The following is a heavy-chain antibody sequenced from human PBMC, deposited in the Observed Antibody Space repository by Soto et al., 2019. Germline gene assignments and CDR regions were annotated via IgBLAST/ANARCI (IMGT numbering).Heavy chain of an antibody. CDR2: ISGSGGST. CDR1: GFTFSSYA. J-gene: IGHJ5*02. Sequence: EVQLLESGGGLVQPGGSLRLSCAASGFTFSSYAMSWVRQAPGKGLEWVSAISGSGGSTYYADSVKGRFTISRDTSKKTLYLQMNSLRDEDTAVYYCAKDYDILTGLGWFDPWGQGTLVTVSS. V-gene: IGHV3-23*01. CDR3: AKDYDILTGLGWFDP. D-gene: IGHD3-9*01.